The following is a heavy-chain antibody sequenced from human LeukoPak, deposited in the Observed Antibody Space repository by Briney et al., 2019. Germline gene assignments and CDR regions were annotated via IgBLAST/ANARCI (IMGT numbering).Heavy chain of an antibody. Sequence: SVKVSCKASGGTFSSYAISWVRQAPGQGLEWMGGIIPIFGTANYAQKFQGRVTITRDTSASTAYMELSSLRSEDTAVYYCASILAPPLKDYYYGMDVWGQGTTVTVSS. CDR3: ASILAPPLKDYYYGMDV. J-gene: IGHJ6*02. CDR1: GGTFSSYA. V-gene: IGHV1-69*05. CDR2: IIPIFGTA.